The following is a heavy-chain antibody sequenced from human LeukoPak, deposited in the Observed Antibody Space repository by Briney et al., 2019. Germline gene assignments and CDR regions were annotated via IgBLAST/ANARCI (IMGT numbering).Heavy chain of an antibody. CDR2: IYYSGST. CDR1: GGSISSYY. D-gene: IGHD4-17*01. Sequence: SETLSLTCTVSGGSISSYYWSWIRQSPGKGLEWIGYIYYSGSTNYNPSLKSRVTMSVDTSKRQFSLKLSSVTAADTAVYYCARHVSGDYAWLDVWGQGTMVTVSS. CDR3: ARHVSGDYAWLDV. V-gene: IGHV4-59*08. J-gene: IGHJ6*02.